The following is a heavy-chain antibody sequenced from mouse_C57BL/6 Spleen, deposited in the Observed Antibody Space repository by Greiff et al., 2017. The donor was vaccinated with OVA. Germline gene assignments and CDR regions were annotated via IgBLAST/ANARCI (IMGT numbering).Heavy chain of an antibody. V-gene: IGHV5-17*01. Sequence: DVKLVESGGGLVKPGGSLKLSCAASGFTFSDYGMHWVRQAPEKGLEWVAYISSGSSTIYYADTVKGRFTISRDNAKNTLFLQMTSLRSEDTAMYYCARAMVTTRYYAMDYWGQGTSVTVSS. CDR1: GFTFSDYG. J-gene: IGHJ4*01. CDR3: ARAMVTTRYYAMDY. CDR2: ISSGSSTI. D-gene: IGHD2-2*01.